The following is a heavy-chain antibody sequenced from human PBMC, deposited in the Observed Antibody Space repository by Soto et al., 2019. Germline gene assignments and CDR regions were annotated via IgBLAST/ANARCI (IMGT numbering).Heavy chain of an antibody. Sequence: SETLSLTCTVSGGSISSADYYWSWIRQSPGKGLEWIGYIYHTGSTYYTPSLKSRLTMSVDTSKNQFSLKLSSVTAADTAVYYCARGSGYDWSYFDYWGHGTLATVSS. CDR1: GGSISSADYY. CDR3: ARGSGYDWSYFDY. CDR2: IYHTGST. J-gene: IGHJ4*01. D-gene: IGHD5-12*01. V-gene: IGHV4-30-4*01.